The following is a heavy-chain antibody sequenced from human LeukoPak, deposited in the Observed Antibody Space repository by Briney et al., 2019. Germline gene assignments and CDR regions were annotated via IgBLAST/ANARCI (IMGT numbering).Heavy chain of an antibody. D-gene: IGHD3-16*02. Sequence: PSETLSLTCTVSGGSISSSSYYWGWIRQPPGKELEWIGSIYYSGCTYYNPSLKSRVTISVDTSKNQFSLKLSSVTAADTAVYYCARDMITFGGVIVLPFDYWGQGTLVTVSS. J-gene: IGHJ4*02. CDR1: GGSISSSSYY. CDR3: ARDMITFGGVIVLPFDY. V-gene: IGHV4-39*02. CDR2: IYYSGCT.